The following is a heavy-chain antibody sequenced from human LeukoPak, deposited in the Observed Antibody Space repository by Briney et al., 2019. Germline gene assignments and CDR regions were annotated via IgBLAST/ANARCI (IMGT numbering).Heavy chain of an antibody. J-gene: IGHJ6*03. V-gene: IGHV4-34*01. D-gene: IGHD2-2*01. CDR1: GGSFSGYY. Sequence: SETLSLTCAVYGGSFSGYYWSWIRQPPGKGLEWIGEINHSGSTNYNPSLKSRVTISVDTSKNQFSLKLSSVTAADTAVYYCARSRYCSSTSCYYLYYYMDVWGKGTTVTASS. CDR2: INHSGST. CDR3: ARSRYCSSTSCYYLYYYMDV.